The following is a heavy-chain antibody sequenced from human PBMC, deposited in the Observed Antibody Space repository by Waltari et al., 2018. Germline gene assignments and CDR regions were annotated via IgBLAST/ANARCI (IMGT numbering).Heavy chain of an antibody. CDR3: AREGGYCSGGSCLIDY. CDR1: GGSISSSSYY. D-gene: IGHD2-15*01. CDR2: IYYSGST. J-gene: IGHJ4*02. Sequence: QLQLQESGPGLVKPSETLSLTCTVSGGSISSSSYYWGWIRQPPGKGLEWIGSIYYSGSTSYNPSLKSRVTISVDTSKNQFSLKLSSVTAADTAVYYCAREGGYCSGGSCLIDYWGQGTLVTVSS. V-gene: IGHV4-39*07.